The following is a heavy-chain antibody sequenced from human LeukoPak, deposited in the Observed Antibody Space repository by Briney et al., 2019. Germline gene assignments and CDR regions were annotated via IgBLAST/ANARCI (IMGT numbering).Heavy chain of an antibody. CDR3: AGIQPSPLDY. CDR1: GGSISTYY. Sequence: SETLSLTCTVSGGSISTYYWTWIRQPPGKGLEWIGYIYYSGSSNYDPSLKSRVTISVDTSKNQVSLKLSSVTAADTAVYYCAGIQPSPLDYWGQGTLVTVSS. J-gene: IGHJ4*02. CDR2: IYYSGSS. D-gene: IGHD5-18*01. V-gene: IGHV4-59*01.